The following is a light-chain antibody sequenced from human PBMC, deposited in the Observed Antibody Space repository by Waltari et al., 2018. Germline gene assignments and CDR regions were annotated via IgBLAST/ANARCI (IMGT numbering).Light chain of an antibody. CDR2: DAS. Sequence: EIVLTQSPATLSLSPGERATFSCRASQSVSSYLAWYQQKPGQAPRLLIYDASNRATGIPARFSGSGSGTDFTLTISSLEPEDFAVYHCQQRSNWPPFTFGPGTKVDIK. V-gene: IGKV3-11*01. CDR1: QSVSSY. CDR3: QQRSNWPPFT. J-gene: IGKJ3*01.